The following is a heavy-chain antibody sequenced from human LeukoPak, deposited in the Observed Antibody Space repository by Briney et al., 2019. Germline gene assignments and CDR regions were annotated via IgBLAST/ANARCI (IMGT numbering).Heavy chain of an antibody. CDR3: ARWYPSASYEYALDV. CDR1: GYTFTTYD. Sequence: ASVKVSCKTSGYTFTTYDINWVRQATGQGPEWMGWINPNSGITGFAEKFQGRITITTDTSISTTYMELSSLRSEDTAVYYCARWYPSASYEYALDVWGQGTMVTVSS. CDR2: INPNSGIT. J-gene: IGHJ3*01. V-gene: IGHV1-8*03. D-gene: IGHD6-19*01.